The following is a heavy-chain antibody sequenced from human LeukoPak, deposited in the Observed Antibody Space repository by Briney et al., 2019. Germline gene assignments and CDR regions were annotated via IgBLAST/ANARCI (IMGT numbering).Heavy chain of an antibody. CDR1: GFTFNNNA. J-gene: IGHJ4*02. V-gene: IGHV3-23*01. CDR3: ARDTMTYLFDY. D-gene: IGHD2-2*01. CDR2: INGGGDAT. Sequence: GGSLRRSCATSGFTFNNNAMSWVRQAPGKGLEWVSAINGGGDATEYADSVKGRFTISRDNSKNTLYLQMNSLRAEDTAVYYCARDTMTYLFDYWGQGTLVTVSS.